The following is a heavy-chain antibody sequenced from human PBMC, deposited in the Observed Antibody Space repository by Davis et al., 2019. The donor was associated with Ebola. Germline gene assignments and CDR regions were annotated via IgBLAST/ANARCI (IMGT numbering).Heavy chain of an antibody. Sequence: ASVKVSCKASGGTFSSYAISWVRQAPGQGLEWMGWISAYNGNTNYAQKLQGRVTMTTDTSTRTAYMELRSLRSEDTAVYYCAVFSSGWYLSSWGQGTLVTVSS. V-gene: IGHV1-18*01. CDR3: AVFSSGWYLSS. D-gene: IGHD6-19*01. CDR2: ISAYNGNT. CDR1: GGTFSSYA. J-gene: IGHJ5*02.